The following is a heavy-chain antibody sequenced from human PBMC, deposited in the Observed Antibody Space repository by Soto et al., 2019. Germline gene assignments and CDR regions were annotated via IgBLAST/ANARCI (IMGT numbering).Heavy chain of an antibody. V-gene: IGHV3-21*01. CDR2: ISSSSSYI. J-gene: IGHJ4*02. Sequence: SGGSLRLSCAASGFTFSSYSMNWVRQAPGKGLEWVSSISSSSSYIYYADSVKGRFTISRDNAKNSLYLQMNSLRAEDTAVYYCARVGPPLAYCGGDCYSTFDYWGQGTLVTVSS. CDR3: ARVGPPLAYCGGDCYSTFDY. D-gene: IGHD2-21*01. CDR1: GFTFSSYS.